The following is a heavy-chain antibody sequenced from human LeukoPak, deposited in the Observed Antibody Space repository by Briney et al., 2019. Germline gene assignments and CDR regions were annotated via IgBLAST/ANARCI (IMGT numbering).Heavy chain of an antibody. CDR3: VRDKGDVTRASSERFDY. J-gene: IGHJ4*02. CDR1: GGSISSYY. D-gene: IGHD4-17*01. V-gene: IGHV4-59*01. CDR2: IYYSGTT. Sequence: PSETLSLTCTVSGGSISSYYWSWIRQPPGKGLEWIGYIYYSGTTNYNPSPKSRVAISVDTSKNQFSLKLTSVTAADTAVYYCVRDKGDVTRASSERFDYWGQGTLVTVSS.